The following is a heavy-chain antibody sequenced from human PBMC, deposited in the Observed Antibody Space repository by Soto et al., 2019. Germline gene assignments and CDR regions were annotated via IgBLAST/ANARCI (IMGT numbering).Heavy chain of an antibody. CDR1: GDSVSSNGAA. CDR3: AREPPGFHSAFDF. CDR2: TYYRSRWYS. Sequence: SQTLSLTCAISGDSVSSNGAAWNWIRQSPSRGLEWLGRTYYRSRWYSDYAPSVKSRITVNPDTSQNQFSLQLNSVTPENTAIYYCAREPPGFHSAFDFWGQGTLVTVSS. J-gene: IGHJ4*02. V-gene: IGHV6-1*01. D-gene: IGHD4-4*01.